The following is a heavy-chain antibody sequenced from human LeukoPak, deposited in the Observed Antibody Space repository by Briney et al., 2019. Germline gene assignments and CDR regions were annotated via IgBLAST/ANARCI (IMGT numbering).Heavy chain of an antibody. CDR2: IYYTGNT. V-gene: IGHV4-39*07. D-gene: IGHD2-15*01. CDR1: GDSITGYY. J-gene: IGHJ6*03. Sequence: SETLSLTCSVSGDSITGYYWGWIRQPPGKGLEWIGNIYYTGNTYYNSSLKSRVTISLDTSKNQFSLKLSSVTAADTAVYYCASARYCSGGSCRFYYYMDVWGKGTTVTVSS. CDR3: ASARYCSGGSCRFYYYMDV.